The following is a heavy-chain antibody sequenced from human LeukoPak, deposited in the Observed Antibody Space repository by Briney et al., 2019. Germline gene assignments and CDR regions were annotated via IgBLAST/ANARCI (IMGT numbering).Heavy chain of an antibody. J-gene: IGHJ4*02. CDR1: GYTFTGYY. CDR3: ARKGSSFDY. Sequence: ASVTVSCKASGYTFTGYYMHWVRQAPGQGLEWMGWINPNSGGTYYAQRFQGRVTMTRDTSITTAYMELSRLRSDDSAVYYCARKGSSFDYWGQGTLVTVSS. CDR2: INPNSGGT. D-gene: IGHD6-6*01. V-gene: IGHV1-2*02.